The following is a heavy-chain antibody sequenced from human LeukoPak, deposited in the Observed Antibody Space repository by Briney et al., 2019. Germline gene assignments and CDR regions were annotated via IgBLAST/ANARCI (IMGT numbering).Heavy chain of an antibody. V-gene: IGHV3-21*01. Sequence: GGSLRLSCAASGFTFTSYSMNWVRQAPGKWLEWVSSISSDSRHIFYADSVKGRFTISRDNAKNSLFLQMNSLRAEDTAVYYCARLYCASTTCYADDYWGRGTLVTVSS. CDR3: ARLYCASTTCYADDY. CDR2: ISSDSRHI. D-gene: IGHD2-2*01. J-gene: IGHJ4*02. CDR1: GFTFTSYS.